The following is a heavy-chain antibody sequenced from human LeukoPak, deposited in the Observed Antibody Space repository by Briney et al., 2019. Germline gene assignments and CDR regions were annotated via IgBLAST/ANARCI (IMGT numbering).Heavy chain of an antibody. D-gene: IGHD6-13*01. J-gene: IGHJ6*02. Sequence: SETLSLTCTVSGGSISSYYWSWIRQPPGKGLEWIGYIYYSGSTNYNPSLKSRVTISVDTSKNQFSLKLNSVTAADTAVYYCARDSGGSSWDYYYYGMDVWGQGTTVTVSS. CDR2: IYYSGST. V-gene: IGHV4-59*01. CDR1: GGSISSYY. CDR3: ARDSGGSSWDYYYYGMDV.